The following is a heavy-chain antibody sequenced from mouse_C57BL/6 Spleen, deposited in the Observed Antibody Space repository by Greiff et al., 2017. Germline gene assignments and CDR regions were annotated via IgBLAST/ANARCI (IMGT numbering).Heavy chain of an antibody. D-gene: IGHD3-2*02. CDR3: ARDGQLRLPFAY. CDR1: GYSITSGYY. V-gene: IGHV3-6*01. CDR2: ISYDGSN. J-gene: IGHJ3*01. Sequence: EVHLVESGPGLVKPSQSLSLTCSVTGYSITSGYYWNWIRQFPGNKLEWMGYISYDGSNNYNPSLKNRISITRDTSKNQFFLKLNSVTTEDTATYYCARDGQLRLPFAYWGQGTLVTVSA.